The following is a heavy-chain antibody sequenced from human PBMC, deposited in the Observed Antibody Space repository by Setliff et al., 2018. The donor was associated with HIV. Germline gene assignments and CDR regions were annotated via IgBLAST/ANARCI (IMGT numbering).Heavy chain of an antibody. J-gene: IGHJ5*02. V-gene: IGHV4-59*12. D-gene: IGHD1-26*01. CDR2: LYYGGNT. CDR1: GGSISSYY. Sequence: SETLSLTCTVSGGSISSYYWGWLRQPPGKGLEWIGCLYYGGNTYYNPSLKSRVAMSIDTSKNEVSLRLKSVTAADTAIYYCARDPWLLGASAGGDNWLDPWGQGTLVTVSS. CDR3: ARDPWLLGASAGGDNWLDP.